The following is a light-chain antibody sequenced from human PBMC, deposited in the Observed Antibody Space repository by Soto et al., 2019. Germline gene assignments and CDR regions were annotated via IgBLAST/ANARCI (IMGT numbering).Light chain of an antibody. CDR3: QQYNDWPLYT. Sequence: IVMTQSPTFVSVSPGERATLSCRASQSVNSNLAWYQQKPGQAPRLLISGASTRAPGIAARFSGSGSGTNFPLSISGLQSEDFAVYYCQQYNDWPLYTFGQGTKLEIK. CDR2: GAS. CDR1: QSVNSN. J-gene: IGKJ2*01. V-gene: IGKV3-15*01.